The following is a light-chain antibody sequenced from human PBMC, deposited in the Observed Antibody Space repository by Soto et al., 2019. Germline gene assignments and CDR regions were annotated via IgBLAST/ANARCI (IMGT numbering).Light chain of an antibody. Sequence: QSVLTQPASVSGFPGQSITISCSGTSSDFGGYNVVSWYQQHPGKAPKLIIYEGTKRPSGVSNRFSGSKSGNAASLTISGLQTEDEADYYCCSYADTSTFWVVFGGGTKVTVL. CDR3: CSYADTSTFWVV. V-gene: IGLV2-23*03. CDR1: SSDFGGYNV. J-gene: IGLJ3*02. CDR2: EGT.